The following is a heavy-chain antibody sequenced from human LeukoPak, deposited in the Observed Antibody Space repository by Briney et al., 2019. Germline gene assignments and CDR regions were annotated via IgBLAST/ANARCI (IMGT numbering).Heavy chain of an antibody. CDR1: GGSISSGSYY. CDR2: IYTSGST. CDR3: AGLPDYYSRHGAPG. Sequence: SQTLSLTCTVSGGSISSGSYYWSWIRQPAGKGLEWIGRIYTSGSTNYNPSLKSRITISVDTSKNQFSLKLSSVTAADTAVYYCAGLPDYYSRHGAPGWGQGTLVTVSS. V-gene: IGHV4-61*02. D-gene: IGHD3-10*01. J-gene: IGHJ4*02.